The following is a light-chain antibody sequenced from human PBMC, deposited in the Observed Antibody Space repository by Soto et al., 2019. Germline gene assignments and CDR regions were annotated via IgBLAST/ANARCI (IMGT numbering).Light chain of an antibody. CDR2: EVT. Sequence: QSALTQPPSVSGSPGQSVTISCTGTSGDVGTYNRVSWYQQPPGTAPKLMIYEVTNRPSGVPDRFSGSKSGNTASLTISGLQAEDEADYYCNSYTSSTTVVFGGGTKVTVL. CDR1: SGDVGTYNR. J-gene: IGLJ2*01. V-gene: IGLV2-18*02. CDR3: NSYTSSTTVV.